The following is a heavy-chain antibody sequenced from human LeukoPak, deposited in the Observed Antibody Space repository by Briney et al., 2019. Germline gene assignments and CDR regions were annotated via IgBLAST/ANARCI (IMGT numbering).Heavy chain of an antibody. CDR2: ISGRGGST. D-gene: IGHD3-16*01. CDR3: AKSSAPSTFYFES. V-gene: IGHV3-23*01. J-gene: IGHJ4*02. Sequence: QPGGSLRLSCAASGFTFSNYAMIWVRQAPGKGLEWVSSISGRGGSTYYADSVKGRFTISRDNSKNTLHLQMNSLRAEDTAVFYCAKSSAPSTFYFESWGQGTLVSVSS. CDR1: GFTFSNYA.